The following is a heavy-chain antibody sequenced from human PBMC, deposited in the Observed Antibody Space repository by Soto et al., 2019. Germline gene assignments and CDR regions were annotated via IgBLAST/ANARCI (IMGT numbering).Heavy chain of an antibody. CDR2: ISGRGDDT. CDR1: GFTFSSYA. Sequence: VQLLESGGDLVQPGGSLRLSCAASGFTFSSYAMSWVCQAPGKGLEWVSTISGRGDDTYYTDSVKGRFTISRDNSKNTLYVHMNSLRAEDTAVYYCARAQPTYSSSYFDYWGQGTLVTVSS. CDR3: ARAQPTYSSSYFDY. V-gene: IGHV3-23*01. D-gene: IGHD3-22*01. J-gene: IGHJ4*02.